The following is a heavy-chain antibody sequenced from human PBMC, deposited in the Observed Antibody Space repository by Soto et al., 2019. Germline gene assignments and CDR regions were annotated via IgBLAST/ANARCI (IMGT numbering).Heavy chain of an antibody. D-gene: IGHD5-18*01. CDR3: ARDRDSYGYLDYFDY. CDR1: GYTFTSYG. J-gene: IGHJ4*02. CDR2: IIPIFGTA. Sequence: SVKVSCKASGYTFTSYGISWVRQAPGQGLEWMGGIIPIFGTANYAQKFQGRVTITADESTSTAYMELSSLRSEDTAVYYCARDRDSYGYLDYFDYWGQGTLVTVSS. V-gene: IGHV1-69*13.